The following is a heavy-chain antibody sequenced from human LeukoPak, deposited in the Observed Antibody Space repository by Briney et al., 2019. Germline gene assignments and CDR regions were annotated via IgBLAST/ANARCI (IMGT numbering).Heavy chain of an antibody. CDR3: ARGSPYYYDSSGYYQP. CDR2: IKQDGSEK. CDR1: GFTFSSYW. J-gene: IGHJ4*02. Sequence: GGSLRLSCAASGFTFSSYWMSWVRQAPGKGLEWVANIKQDGSEKYYVDSVKGRFTISRDNAKNSLYLQMNSLRAEDTAVYYCARGSPYYYDSSGYYQPWGQGTLVTVSS. D-gene: IGHD3-22*01. V-gene: IGHV3-7*01.